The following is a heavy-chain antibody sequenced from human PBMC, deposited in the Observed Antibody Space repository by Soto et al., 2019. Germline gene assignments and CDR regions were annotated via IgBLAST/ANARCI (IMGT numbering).Heavy chain of an antibody. CDR2: FDPEDGET. D-gene: IGHD3-3*01. CDR3: ATEPDLRFLEWLPRRT. V-gene: IGHV1-24*01. Sequence: ASVKVSCKVSGYTLTELSMHWVRQAPGKGLEWMGGFDPEDGETIYAQKFQGRVTMTEDTSTDTAYMELSSLRSEDTAVYYCATEPDLRFLEWLPRRTWGQGTLVTVSS. J-gene: IGHJ5*02. CDR1: GYTLTELS.